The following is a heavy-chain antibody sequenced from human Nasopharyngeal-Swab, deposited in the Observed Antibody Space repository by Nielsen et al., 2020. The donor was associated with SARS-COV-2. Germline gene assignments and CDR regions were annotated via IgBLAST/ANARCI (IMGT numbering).Heavy chain of an antibody. Sequence: LSLTCAASGFTFSSSAISWVRQAPGMGLEWVSVIGAGGNTIYADSVKGRFTISRDNSKNMVYLQMDSLRAEDTAVYYCAKYFGSGAYEAFCDCWGHGALVTVSS. CDR2: IGAGGNT. J-gene: IGHJ4*01. D-gene: IGHD3-3*01. CDR1: GFTFSSSA. CDR3: AKYFGSGAYEAFCDC. V-gene: IGHV3-23*01.